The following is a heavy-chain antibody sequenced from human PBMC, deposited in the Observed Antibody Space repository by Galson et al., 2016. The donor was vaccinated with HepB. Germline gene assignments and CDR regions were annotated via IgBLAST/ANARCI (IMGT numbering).Heavy chain of an antibody. Sequence: SETLSLTCAVYGGSFSGYYWNWIRQSPGKGLEWIGEIYNSGVTNYNPSLKSRVTISLDTSKNEFSLKLTSVTAADTAVYYCARDRTTRGFDPWGQGTLVTVSS. J-gene: IGHJ5*02. V-gene: IGHV4-34*01. D-gene: IGHD4-17*01. CDR3: ARDRTTRGFDP. CDR1: GGSFSGYY. CDR2: IYNSGVT.